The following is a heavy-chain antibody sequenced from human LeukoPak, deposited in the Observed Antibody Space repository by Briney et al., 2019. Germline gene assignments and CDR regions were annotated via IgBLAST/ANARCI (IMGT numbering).Heavy chain of an antibody. V-gene: IGHV3-49*04. CDR3: TRDQLGGNQSHYYYYYMDV. J-gene: IGHJ6*03. Sequence: GESLKISCTSSGFAFGDYALSWVRQAPGKGLEWVGFIRSEVYGGTTEYAASVKGRFTISRDDSKSIAYLQMNSLKTEDTAVYYCTRDQLGGNQSHYYYYYMDVWGKGTTVTVSS. D-gene: IGHD4-23*01. CDR2: IRSEVYGGTT. CDR1: GFAFGDYA.